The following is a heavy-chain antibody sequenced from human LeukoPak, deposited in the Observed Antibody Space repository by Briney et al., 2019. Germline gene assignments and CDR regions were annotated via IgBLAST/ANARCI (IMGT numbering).Heavy chain of an antibody. J-gene: IGHJ4*02. CDR3: ARGVLLWFGELLSFDY. Sequence: SETLSLTCTVSGGSISSYYWSWIRQPPGKGLEWIGYIYYSGSTNYNPSLKSRVTISVDTSKNRFSLKLSSVTAADTAVYYCARGVLLWFGELLSFDYWGQGTLVTVSS. CDR2: IYYSGST. V-gene: IGHV4-59*08. CDR1: GGSISSYY. D-gene: IGHD3-10*01.